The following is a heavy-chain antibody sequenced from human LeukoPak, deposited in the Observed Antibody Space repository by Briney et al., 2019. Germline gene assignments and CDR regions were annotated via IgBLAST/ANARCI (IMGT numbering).Heavy chain of an antibody. CDR2: ISYDGSNK. J-gene: IGHJ4*02. CDR1: GFTFSSYG. CDR3: AKGYSSGWYGAPLGYFDY. Sequence: PGGSLRLSCAASGFTFSSYGMHWVRQAPGKGLEWVAVISYDGSNKYYADSVKGRFTISRDNSKNTLYLQMNSLRAEDTAVYYCAKGYSSGWYGAPLGYFDYSGQGTLVTVSS. V-gene: IGHV3-30*18. D-gene: IGHD6-19*01.